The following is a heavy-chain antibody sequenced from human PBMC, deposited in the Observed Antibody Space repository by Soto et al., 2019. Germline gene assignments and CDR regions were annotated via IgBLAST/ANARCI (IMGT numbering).Heavy chain of an antibody. J-gene: IGHJ3*02. Sequence: ASETLSLTCTVSGGSISSSSYYWGWIRQPPGKGLEWIGSIYYSGSTYYNPSLKSRVTISVDTSKNQFSLKLSSVTAADTAVYYCASGQLGYCSGGSCIDAFDIWGQGTMVTVSS. CDR2: IYYSGST. CDR1: GGSISSSSYY. V-gene: IGHV4-39*01. D-gene: IGHD2-15*01. CDR3: ASGQLGYCSGGSCIDAFDI.